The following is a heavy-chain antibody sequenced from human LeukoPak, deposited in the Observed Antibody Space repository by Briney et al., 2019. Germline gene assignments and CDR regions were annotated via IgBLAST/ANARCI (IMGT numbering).Heavy chain of an antibody. CDR2: INHSGST. CDR3: ARGSSSSWYDY. J-gene: IGHJ4*02. V-gene: IGHV4-34*01. Sequence: SETLSLTYAVYGGSFSGYYWSWIRQPPGKGLEWIGEINHSGSTNYNPSLKSRVTISVDTSKNQFSLKLSSVTAADTAVYYCARGSSSSWYDYWGQGTLVTVSS. D-gene: IGHD6-13*01. CDR1: GGSFSGYY.